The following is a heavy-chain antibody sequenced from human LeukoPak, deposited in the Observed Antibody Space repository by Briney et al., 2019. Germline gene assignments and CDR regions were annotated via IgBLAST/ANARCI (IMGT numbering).Heavy chain of an antibody. CDR2: ISGSGGST. CDR1: GFTFSSYA. D-gene: IGHD2-2*02. Sequence: GGSLRLSCAASGFTFSSYAMSWVRQAPRKGLEWVSAISGSGGSTYYADSVKGRFTISRDNSKNTLYLQMNSLRAEDTAVYYCWGSGNIVVVPAAIRSAYYYYYMDVWGKGTTVTVSS. CDR3: WGSGNIVVVPAAIRSAYYYYYMDV. J-gene: IGHJ6*03. V-gene: IGHV3-23*01.